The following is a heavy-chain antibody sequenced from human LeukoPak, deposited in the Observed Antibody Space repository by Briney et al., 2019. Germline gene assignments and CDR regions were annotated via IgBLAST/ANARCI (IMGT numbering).Heavy chain of an antibody. CDR3: ARRYCSGSVCYHYYYYMDV. V-gene: IGHV4-34*01. Sequence: SETLSLTCAVYGGSFRNYYWSWIRQPPGKGLEWIGEVDHSGDTNYNPSLKSRVTMSVDMSKSQFSLKLISVTAADTAVYYCARRYCSGSVCYHYYYYMDVWGEGTTVTVSS. CDR2: VDHSGDT. J-gene: IGHJ6*03. D-gene: IGHD2-8*02. CDR1: GGSFRNYY.